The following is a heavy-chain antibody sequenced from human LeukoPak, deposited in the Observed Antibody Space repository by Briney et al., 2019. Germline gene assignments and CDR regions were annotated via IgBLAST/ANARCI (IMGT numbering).Heavy chain of an antibody. D-gene: IGHD1-26*01. CDR3: ARSPYPSGNYLEFDY. V-gene: IGHV4-59*08. CDR2: ISYSGST. J-gene: IGHJ4*02. CDR1: GVSITRYY. Sequence: PSETLSLTCTVSGVSITRYYWSWLRQPPGKGLEWLGYISYSGSTTYNPSLKSRATISVDTSKNQFSLKLSSVTAADTALYYCARSPYPSGNYLEFDYWGQGTLVTVSS.